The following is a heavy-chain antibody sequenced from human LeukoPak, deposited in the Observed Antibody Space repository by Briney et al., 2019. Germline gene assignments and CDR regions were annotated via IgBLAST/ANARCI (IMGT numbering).Heavy chain of an antibody. Sequence: GGSLRLSCAASGFTFSSYEMNWVRQAPGKGLEWVSYISRSGSTIYYADSVKGRFTISRDNAKNSLYLQMNSLRAEDTAVYYCVREEYSYGSENFDYWGQGTLVTVSS. CDR3: VREEYSYGSENFDY. D-gene: IGHD5-18*01. CDR2: ISRSGSTI. CDR1: GFTFSSYE. V-gene: IGHV3-48*03. J-gene: IGHJ4*02.